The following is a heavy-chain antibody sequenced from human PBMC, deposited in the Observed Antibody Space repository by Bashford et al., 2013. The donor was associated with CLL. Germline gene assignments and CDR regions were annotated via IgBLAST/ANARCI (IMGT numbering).Heavy chain of an antibody. CDR3: ARWNEGLDY. J-gene: IGHJ4*02. D-gene: IGHD1-1*01. CDR2: FYYSGNT. CDR1: GGSINNYY. V-gene: IGHV4-59*01. Sequence: SETLSLTCSVSGGSINNYYWGLGSGNPPGRNRSTLAIFYYSGNTNYSPSLKSRVTISVDTFKNQLSLNLRSVTAADTAVYFCARWNEGLDYWGQGILVTVSS.